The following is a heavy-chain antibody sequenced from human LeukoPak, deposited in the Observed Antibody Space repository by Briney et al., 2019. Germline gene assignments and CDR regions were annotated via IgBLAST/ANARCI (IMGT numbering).Heavy chain of an antibody. CDR1: GFTFSSYA. CDR3: AKGTIPRPGIAVAGKAYDY. D-gene: IGHD6-19*01. CDR2: LNGSGGST. V-gene: IGHV3-23*01. J-gene: IGHJ4*02. Sequence: GGSLRLSCAASGFTFSSYAMSWVRQAPGQGLELFSALNGSGGSTYYADSVKGRFTISRDNSKNTLYLQMNSLRAEDTAVYYCAKGTIPRPGIAVAGKAYDYWGQGTLVTVSS.